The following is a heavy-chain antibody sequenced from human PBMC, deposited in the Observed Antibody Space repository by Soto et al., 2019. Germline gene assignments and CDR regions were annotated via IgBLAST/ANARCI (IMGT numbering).Heavy chain of an antibody. CDR3: AHRVLRTVFGLVTTTAIYFDF. J-gene: IGHJ4*02. V-gene: IGHV2-5*02. Sequence: QITLNESGPTVVRPTETLTLTCRFSGFSLTTSGVGVGWIRQSPGKAPEWLALIYWDDDKCYSASLKSRLTITQDTSKNQVVLTVSDLDPTDTATYYCAHRVLRTVFGLVTTTAIYFDFWGQGTPVAVSS. CDR2: IYWDDDK. D-gene: IGHD3-3*01. CDR1: GFSLTTSGVG.